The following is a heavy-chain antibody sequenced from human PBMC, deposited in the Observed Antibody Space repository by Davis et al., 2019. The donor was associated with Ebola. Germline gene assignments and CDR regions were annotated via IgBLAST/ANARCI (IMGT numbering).Heavy chain of an antibody. CDR3: ARGSRVYGSGKN. CDR1: GGSFSGYY. CDR2: INHSGST. D-gene: IGHD3-10*01. V-gene: IGHV4-34*01. Sequence: PSETLSLTCAVYGGSFSGYYWSWIRQPPGKGLEWIGEINHSGSTNYNPSLKSRVTISVDTSKNQFSLKLSSVTAADTAVYYCARGSRVYGSGKNWGQGTLVTVSS. J-gene: IGHJ4*02.